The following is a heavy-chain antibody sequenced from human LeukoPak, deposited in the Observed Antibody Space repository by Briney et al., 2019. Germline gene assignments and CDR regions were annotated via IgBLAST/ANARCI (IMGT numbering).Heavy chain of an antibody. D-gene: IGHD1-26*01. CDR3: ARASGSYQTFDY. V-gene: IGHV3-30-3*01. CDR1: GFTSNSCT. Sequence: GGSLRLSCAASGFTSNSCTMHWVRQAPGKGLEWVAVISSDGSSEYYADSVKGRFTISRDNAKNSLYLQMNSLRAEDTAVYYCARASGSYQTFDYWGQGTLVTVSS. CDR2: ISSDGSSE. J-gene: IGHJ4*02.